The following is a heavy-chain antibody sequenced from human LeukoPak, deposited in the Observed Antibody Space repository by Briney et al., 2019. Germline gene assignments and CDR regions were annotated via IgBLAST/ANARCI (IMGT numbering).Heavy chain of an antibody. CDR1: GFTLSSYS. Sequence: GGSLSLSCAVSGFTLSSYSMNWVRGAPGKGREGESDFSSSSSCIYYADSVKGRFTISRDNAKSSLYLQMNSLRDEDTAVYYCAREYSPDIVVVVAAVVPFDIWGQGTMVTDSS. D-gene: IGHD2-15*01. J-gene: IGHJ3*02. CDR3: AREYSPDIVVVVAAVVPFDI. CDR2: FSSSSSCI. V-gene: IGHV3-48*02.